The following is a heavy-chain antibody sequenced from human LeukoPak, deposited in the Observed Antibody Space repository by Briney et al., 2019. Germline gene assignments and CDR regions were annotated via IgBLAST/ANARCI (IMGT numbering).Heavy chain of an antibody. V-gene: IGHV1-2*02. CDR2: INPNSGGT. J-gene: IGHJ4*02. Sequence: ASVKVSCKASGYTFTGYYMHWVRQAPGQGVERMGWINPNSGGTNNAQKFQGGVTMTRVKSISTAYMELIRLRSKDTAVYYCARVRRPLLLGEFYFDYWGQGTLVTVSS. D-gene: IGHD3-16*01. CDR3: ARVRRPLLLGEFYFDY. CDR1: GYTFTGYY.